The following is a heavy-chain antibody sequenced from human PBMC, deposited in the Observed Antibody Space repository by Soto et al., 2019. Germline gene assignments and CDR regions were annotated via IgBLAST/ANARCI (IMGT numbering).Heavy chain of an antibody. D-gene: IGHD6-19*01. CDR3: ATRGSRGFNSFQV. V-gene: IGHV5-51*01. CDR1: PYSFSKSW. Sequence: GAALKISCNASPYSFSKSWIGWVRQTPGKALEWMGMLYPGDSNAGYSPSFEGQATSSADKSISISYLQLSSLKASDTAISYCATRGSRGFNSFQVWGQGT. J-gene: IGHJ3*01. CDR2: LYPGDSNA.